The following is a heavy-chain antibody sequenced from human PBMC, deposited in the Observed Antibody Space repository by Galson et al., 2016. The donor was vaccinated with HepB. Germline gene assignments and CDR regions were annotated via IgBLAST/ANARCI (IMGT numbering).Heavy chain of an antibody. CDR2: ISWNSRIT. J-gene: IGHJ6*02. CDR3: ARDCDYDSSGSYDCYGMDV. D-gene: IGHD3-22*01. CDR1: GFTFDDYA. Sequence: SLRLSCAASGFTFDDYAMHWVRQAPGKGLEWVSGISWNSRITGYADSVKGRFTISRDNAKNSLYLQMNSLRAEDTALYYCARDCDYDSSGSYDCYGMDVWGQGTTVTVSS. V-gene: IGHV3-9*01.